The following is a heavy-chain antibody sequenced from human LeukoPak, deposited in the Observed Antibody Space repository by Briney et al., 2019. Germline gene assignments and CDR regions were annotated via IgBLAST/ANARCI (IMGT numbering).Heavy chain of an antibody. CDR3: ARRTPHYYMDV. CDR2: IYYSGST. Sequence: SETLSLTCTVSGGSISSYYWSWIRQPPGKGLEWIGYIYYSGSTNYNPSLKSRVTISVDTSKNQVSLKLSSVTAADTAVYYCARRTPHYYMDVWGKGTTVTVSS. J-gene: IGHJ6*03. V-gene: IGHV4-59*01. CDR1: GGSISSYY.